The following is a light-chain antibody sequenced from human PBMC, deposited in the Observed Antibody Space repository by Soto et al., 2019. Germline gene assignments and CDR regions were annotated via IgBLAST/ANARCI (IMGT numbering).Light chain of an antibody. J-gene: IGKJ1*01. V-gene: IGKV3-15*01. CDR1: QGVTTN. CDR2: DVS. CDR3: QQYGHSPWT. Sequence: EIVMTQSPAALSVSPGERATLSCRAGQGVTTNFAWYQQKSGQSPRLLIYDVSIRATGVPARFSGTGSETDFTLTISGLQSEDFAVYYCQQYGHSPWTFGQGTKVDIK.